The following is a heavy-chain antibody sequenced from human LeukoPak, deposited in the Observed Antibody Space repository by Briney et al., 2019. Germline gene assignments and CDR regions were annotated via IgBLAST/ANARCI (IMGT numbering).Heavy chain of an antibody. CDR2: IIPIFGTA. CDR1: GGTFSSYA. D-gene: IGHD7-27*01. CDR3: ARAVWGSPDYYYGMDV. V-gene: IGHV1-69*01. Sequence: ASVKVSCKASGGTFSSYAISWVRQAPGQGLEWMGGIIPIFGTANYAQKFQGRVTITADESTSTAYMELSSLRSEDTAVYYCARAVWGSPDYYYGMDVWGQGTTVTVSS. J-gene: IGHJ6*02.